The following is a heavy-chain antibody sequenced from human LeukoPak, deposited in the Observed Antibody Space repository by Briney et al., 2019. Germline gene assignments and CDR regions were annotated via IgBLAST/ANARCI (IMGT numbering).Heavy chain of an antibody. CDR1: GGSISSYY. V-gene: IGHV4-59*01. J-gene: IGHJ4*02. D-gene: IGHD3-16*02. Sequence: SETLSLTCTVSGGSISSYYWSWIRQPPGKGLEWIGYISYSGNTNYNPSFKSRVTISVDTSNNQFSLKLSSVTAADTPVYYCARYVWGSYPTFEDYWGQGTLVTVSS. CDR2: ISYSGNT. CDR3: ARYVWGSYPTFEDY.